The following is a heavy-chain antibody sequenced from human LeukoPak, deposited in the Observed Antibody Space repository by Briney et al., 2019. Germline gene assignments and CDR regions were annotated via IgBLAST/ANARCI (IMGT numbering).Heavy chain of an antibody. CDR2: ISWNSGSI. CDR3: AKDTWGGPRGYFDY. J-gene: IGHJ4*02. Sequence: GGSLRLSCSASGFTFDDYAMHWVRQAPGKGLEWVSGISWNSGSIGYADSVKGRFTISRDNAKNSLYLQMNSLRAEDTALYYCAKDTWGGPRGYFDYWGQGTLVTVSS. D-gene: IGHD7-27*01. CDR1: GFTFDDYA. V-gene: IGHV3-9*01.